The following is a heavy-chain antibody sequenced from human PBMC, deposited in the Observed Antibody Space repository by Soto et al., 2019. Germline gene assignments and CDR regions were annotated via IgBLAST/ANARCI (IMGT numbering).Heavy chain of an antibody. D-gene: IGHD3-10*01. CDR2: MNPNSGNT. J-gene: IGHJ5*02. CDR3: ARDFGLGSGNYYREFDP. Sequence: ASVKVSCKASGYTFTSYDINWVRQATGQGLEWMGWMNPNSGNTGYAQKFQGRVTMTRNTSISTAYMELSSLRSEDTAVYYCARDFGLGSGNYYREFDPWGQGTLVTVSS. V-gene: IGHV1-8*01. CDR1: GYTFTSYD.